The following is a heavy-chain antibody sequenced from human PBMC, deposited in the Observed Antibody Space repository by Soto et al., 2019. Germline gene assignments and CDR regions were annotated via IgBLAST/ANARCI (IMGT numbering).Heavy chain of an antibody. CDR3: AREPNYFDY. CDR1: GYTFTNYG. Sequence: QVQLVQSGAEVKKLGASVRVSCKASGYTFTNYGISWVRQAPGQGLEWMGWIRAYNGNTRYAQKPQGGVTMTTDTSTSTAYMELRSLRSDDTAVYYCAREPNYFDYGGQGTLVTVSS. J-gene: IGHJ4*02. CDR2: IRAYNGNT. V-gene: IGHV1-18*01.